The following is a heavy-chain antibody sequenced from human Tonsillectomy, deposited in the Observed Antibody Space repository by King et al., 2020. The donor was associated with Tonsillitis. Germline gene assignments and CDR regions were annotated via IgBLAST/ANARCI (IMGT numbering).Heavy chain of an antibody. CDR3: ARGGLNYDYVWGSYRLTSFDY. CDR1: GGSISSGGYS. V-gene: IGHV4-30-2*01. J-gene: IGHJ4*02. Sequence: LQLQESGSGLVKPSQTLSLTCAVSGGSISSGGYSWSWIRQPPGKGLEWIGYIYHSGSTYYNPSLKSRVTISVDRSKNQFSLKLSSVTAADTAVYYCARGGLNYDYVWGSYRLTSFDYWRQGTLVTVSS. D-gene: IGHD3-16*02. CDR2: IYHSGST.